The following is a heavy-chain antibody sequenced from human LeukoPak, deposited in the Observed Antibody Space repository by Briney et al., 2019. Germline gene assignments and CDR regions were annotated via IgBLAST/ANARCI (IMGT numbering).Heavy chain of an antibody. D-gene: IGHD1-14*01. CDR3: ATETNGRHYDY. CDR1: GLTFSTSG. V-gene: IGHV3-21*06. Sequence: GGSLRLSCTASGLTFSTSGFNWVRQAPGKGLEWVASIGPTGSDRYHADSIKDRFTISRDNANNFLYLQMNSLRAEDTAVYYCATETNGRHYDYWGQGTLLTVSS. J-gene: IGHJ4*02. CDR2: IGPTGSDR.